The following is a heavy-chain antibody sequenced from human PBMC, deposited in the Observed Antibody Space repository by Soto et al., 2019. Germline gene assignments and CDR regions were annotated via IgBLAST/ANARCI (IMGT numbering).Heavy chain of an antibody. CDR2: ISGNSKSR. CDR3: ARGDYGGYFGYIGLDV. CDR1: GFTFSDYF. J-gene: IGHJ6*02. D-gene: IGHD4-17*01. V-gene: IGHV3-11*05. Sequence: QVQLVESGGGPVKPGGSLTLSCTASGFTFSDYFIHWIRQAPGKGLEWVSHISGNSKSRNYAGSVRGRFTISRDNTKNSVSLQMNGLRTEDTALYYCARGDYGGYFGYIGLDVWGHGTTVTVSS.